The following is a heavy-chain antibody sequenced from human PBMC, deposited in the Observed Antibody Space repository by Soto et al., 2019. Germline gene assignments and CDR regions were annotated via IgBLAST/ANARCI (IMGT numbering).Heavy chain of an antibody. Sequence: GGSLRLSCAASGFTFDDYGMSWVRQAPGKGLEWVSGINWNGGSTGYADSVKGRFTISRDNAKNSLYLQMNSLRAEDTAVYYCARGRSYYGSGSYLTRYYFDYWGQGTLVTVSS. V-gene: IGHV3-20*04. CDR1: GFTFDDYG. J-gene: IGHJ4*02. D-gene: IGHD3-10*01. CDR3: ARGRSYYGSGSYLTRYYFDY. CDR2: INWNGGST.